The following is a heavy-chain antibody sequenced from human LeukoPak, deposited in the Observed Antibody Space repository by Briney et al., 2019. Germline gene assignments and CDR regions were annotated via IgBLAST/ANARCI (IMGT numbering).Heavy chain of an antibody. Sequence: GGSLRLSYAASGFTVSSNYMSWVRQAPGKGLEWVSVIYSGGSTYYADSVKGRFTISRDNSKNTLYLQMDSLRAEDTAVYYCARDSSLRLWFRSWGQGTLVTVSS. V-gene: IGHV3-66*01. D-gene: IGHD3-10*01. CDR3: ARDSSLRLWFRS. CDR2: IYSGGST. J-gene: IGHJ4*02. CDR1: GFTVSSNY.